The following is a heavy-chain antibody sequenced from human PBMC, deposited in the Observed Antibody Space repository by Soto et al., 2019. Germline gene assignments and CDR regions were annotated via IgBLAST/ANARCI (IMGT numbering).Heavy chain of an antibody. CDR2: INPSGGST. CDR3: ARPPYPGCINAVCYPLDY. J-gene: IGHJ4*02. CDR1: GYTFTSYY. V-gene: IGHV1-46*01. D-gene: IGHD2-8*01. Sequence: QVQLVQSGAAVKKPGASVKISCKASGYTFTSYYMHWVRQAPGQGLEWMGIINPSGGSTNYEQKLQGRVAMTRDTSTSTVYMELNSLRSEDTAVYYCARPPYPGCINAVCYPLDYWGQGTLLTVSS.